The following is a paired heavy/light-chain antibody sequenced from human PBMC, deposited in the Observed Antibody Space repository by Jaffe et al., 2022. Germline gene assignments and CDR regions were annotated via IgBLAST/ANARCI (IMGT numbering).Heavy chain of an antibody. CDR3: ARHSPRGAFDI. D-gene: IGHD3-10*01. V-gene: IGHV4-38-2*01. CDR1: DYSITSGYY. J-gene: IGHJ3*02. CDR2: IYHGGST. Sequence: QVQLQESGPGLVKPSETLSLTCAVSDYSITSGYYWGWIRQPPGKGLEWVGTIYHGGSTYYNPSLKSRVTISLATSKNQFSLKLSSVTAADTAVYYCARHSPRGAFDIWGQGTMVTVSS.
Light chain of an antibody. V-gene: IGLV2-8*01. Sequence: QSALTQPPSASGSLGQSVTISCTGTSSDVGNYNYVSWYQQHPDKAPKLMIYEVSKRPSGVPDRFSGSKSGNTASLTVSGLQAEDEAEYYCSSYGGSNNFGVFGGGTKLTVL. CDR1: SSDVGNYNY. CDR3: SSYGGSNNFGV. J-gene: IGLJ3*02. CDR2: EVS.